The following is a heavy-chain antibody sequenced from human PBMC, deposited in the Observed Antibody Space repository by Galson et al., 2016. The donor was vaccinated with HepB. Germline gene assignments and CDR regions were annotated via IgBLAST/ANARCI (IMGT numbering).Heavy chain of an antibody. CDR1: GFTFSEDS. D-gene: IGHD2-21*01. J-gene: IGHJ5*02. Sequence: SLRLSCAGSGFTFSEDSMNLVRQAPGKGLEWVSSISSRSNYIYYADSVKGRFTISRDNAKKSVYLQMNSLRAEDTAVYYCARRIVVAPSDWFDPWGQGTLVTVSS. V-gene: IGHV3-21*01. CDR2: ISSRSNYI. CDR3: ARRIVVAPSDWFDP.